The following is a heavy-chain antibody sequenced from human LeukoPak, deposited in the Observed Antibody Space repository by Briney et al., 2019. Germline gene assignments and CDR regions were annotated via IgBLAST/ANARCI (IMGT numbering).Heavy chain of an antibody. CDR1: GFTFSSYA. J-gene: IGHJ5*02. CDR3: ARADGYNYELGTT. CDR2: ISYDGSNK. Sequence: GRSLRLPCAASGFTFSSYAMHWVRQAPGKGLEWVAVISYDGSNKYYADSVKGRFTISRDNSKNTLYLQMNSLRAEDTAVYYCARADGYNYELGTTWGQGTLVTVSS. V-gene: IGHV3-30-3*01. D-gene: IGHD5-24*01.